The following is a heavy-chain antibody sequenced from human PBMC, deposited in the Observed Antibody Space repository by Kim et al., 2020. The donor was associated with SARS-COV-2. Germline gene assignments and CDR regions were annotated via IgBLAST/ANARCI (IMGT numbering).Heavy chain of an antibody. CDR3: GKCRGASCLGSYFDY. Sequence: GGSLRLSCEGSGFTFSSHGLSWVRQAPGKGLEWVSIISDRSNSIYYVDSVKGRFTISRDNSKNTLYLELNSLRVEDTAMYYGGKCRGASCLGSYFDYWGQGTLVTVSS. V-gene: IGHV3-23*01. CDR2: ISDRSNSI. D-gene: IGHD2-15*01. J-gene: IGHJ4*02. CDR1: GFTFSSHG.